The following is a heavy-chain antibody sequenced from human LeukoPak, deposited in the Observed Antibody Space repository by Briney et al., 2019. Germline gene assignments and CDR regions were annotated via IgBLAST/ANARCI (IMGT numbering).Heavy chain of an antibody. J-gene: IGHJ4*02. Sequence: GASVKVSCKASGYTFTSYYMHWARQAPGQGLEWMGWINPNSGGTNYAQKFQGRVTMTRDTSISTAYMELSRLRSDDTAVYYCARDLGQRGPIDYWGQGTLVTVSS. D-gene: IGHD3-16*01. V-gene: IGHV1-2*02. CDR3: ARDLGQRGPIDY. CDR1: GYTFTSYY. CDR2: INPNSGGT.